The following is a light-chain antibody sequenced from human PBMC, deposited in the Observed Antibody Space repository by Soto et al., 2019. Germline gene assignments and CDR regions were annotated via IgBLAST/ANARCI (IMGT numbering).Light chain of an antibody. CDR1: QSVSSD. CDR2: GAS. J-gene: IGKJ1*01. Sequence: EIVMTQSPATLSVSPGERATLSCRASQSVSSDLAWYHQKPGQAPRLFIYGASTRATGIPARFSGSGSGTEFTLTINSLQSEDFAVYYCQQYNNWPRTFGQGTKVDIK. V-gene: IGKV3-15*01. CDR3: QQYNNWPRT.